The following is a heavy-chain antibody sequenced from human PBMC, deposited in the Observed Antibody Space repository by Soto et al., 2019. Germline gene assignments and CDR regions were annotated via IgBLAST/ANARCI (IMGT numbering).Heavy chain of an antibody. CDR1: GGFVSTSIYY. Sequence: PSETLSLTCTGSGGFVSTSIYYWAWIRQPPGKGLEWIGSIYFSGSTHYNPSLESRVIISVDTSKNQFSLKLSSVTAADTAVYYCAGHSLDSCGQYYGGPYTCFGPWGQGTLVTVSS. CDR2: IYFSGST. J-gene: IGHJ5*02. V-gene: IGHV4-39*01. D-gene: IGHD3-22*01. CDR3: AGHSLDSCGQYYGGPYTCFGP.